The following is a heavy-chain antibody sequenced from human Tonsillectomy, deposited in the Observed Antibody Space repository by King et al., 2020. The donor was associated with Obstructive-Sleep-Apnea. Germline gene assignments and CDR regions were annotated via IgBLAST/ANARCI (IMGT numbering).Heavy chain of an antibody. CDR2: IYYSGST. V-gene: IGHV4-31*03. CDR3: ARDQMVRGDYYYGMDV. D-gene: IGHD3-10*01. CDR1: GGSISSGGYY. Sequence: VPLQESGPGLVKPSQTLSLTCTVSGGSISSGGYYWSWIRQHPGKGLEWIGYIYYSGSTYYNPSLKSRVTISVDTSKNQFSLKLSSVTAADTAVYYCARDQMVRGDYYYGMDVWGQGTTVTVSS. J-gene: IGHJ6*02.